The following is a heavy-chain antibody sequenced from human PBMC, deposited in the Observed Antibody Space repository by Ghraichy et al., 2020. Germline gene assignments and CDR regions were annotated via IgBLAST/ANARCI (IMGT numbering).Heavy chain of an antibody. CDR1: GFSFTDYW. D-gene: IGHD1-14*01. CDR2: LNIDGTTV. V-gene: IGHV3-74*01. Sequence: GESLNISCAASGFSFTDYWMHWVRQTPGRGLEWVSHLNIDGTTVNYADSVTGRFTISRANAKNTMYLQMISLTVEDTAVYYCVRSYKDGLRHFDYWGQGTLVTVSS. CDR3: VRSYKDGLRHFDY. J-gene: IGHJ4*02.